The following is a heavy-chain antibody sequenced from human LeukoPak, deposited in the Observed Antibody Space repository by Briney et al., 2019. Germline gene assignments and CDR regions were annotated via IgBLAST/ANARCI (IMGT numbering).Heavy chain of an antibody. D-gene: IGHD2-2*01. Sequence: ASVKVSCKASGYTFTGYYMHWVRQAPGQGLEWMGWINPNSGGTNYAQNLQGRVTLTTDPSTSTAYMELRSLRSDDTAVYYCARVGKGFVAAPAAIPDYYYGIDVWGQGTTVTVSS. CDR3: ARVGKGFVAAPAAIPDYYYGIDV. CDR1: GYTFTGYY. V-gene: IGHV1-2*02. CDR2: INPNSGGT. J-gene: IGHJ6*02.